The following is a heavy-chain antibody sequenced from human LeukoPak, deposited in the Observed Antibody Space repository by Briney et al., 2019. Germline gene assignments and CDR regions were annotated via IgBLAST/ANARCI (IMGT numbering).Heavy chain of an antibody. D-gene: IGHD6-19*01. CDR3: ARARPSSGWQNWFDP. J-gene: IGHJ5*02. CDR1: GYTFTSYG. Sequence: GASVTVSCKASGYTFTSYGISWVRQAPGQGLEWMGWISAYNGNTNYAQKLQGRVTMTTDTSTSTAYMELRSLRSDDTAVYYCARARPSSGWQNWFDPWGQGTLVTVSS. V-gene: IGHV1-18*01. CDR2: ISAYNGNT.